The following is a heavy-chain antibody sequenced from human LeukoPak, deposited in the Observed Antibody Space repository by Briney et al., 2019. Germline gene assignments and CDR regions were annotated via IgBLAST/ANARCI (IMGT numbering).Heavy chain of an antibody. CDR3: ARALYYYDSSGYYFDY. CDR2: IYYSGST. CDR1: GGSISSSSYY. Sequence: SETLSLTCTVSGGSISSSSYYWGWLRQPPGKGLEWIGSIYYSGSTYYNPSLKSRVTISVDTSKNQFSLKLSSVTAADTAVYYCARALYYYDSSGYYFDYWGQGTLVTVSS. D-gene: IGHD3-22*01. V-gene: IGHV4-39*01. J-gene: IGHJ4*02.